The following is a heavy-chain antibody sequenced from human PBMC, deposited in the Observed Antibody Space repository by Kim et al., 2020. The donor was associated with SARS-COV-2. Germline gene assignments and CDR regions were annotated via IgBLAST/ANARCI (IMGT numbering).Heavy chain of an antibody. CDR3: ARIRGGGYQYGLDV. J-gene: IGHJ6*02. CDR2: ISYSGST. Sequence: SETLSLTCNVSVGSISGYSWHWIRQPPGKGLEWIGYISYSGSTNSNPSLKSRVIISVDTSKNQFSLMVNSVTAADTAVYYCARIRGGGYQYGLDVWGQGT. D-gene: IGHD2-2*01. CDR1: VGSISGYS. V-gene: IGHV4-59*01.